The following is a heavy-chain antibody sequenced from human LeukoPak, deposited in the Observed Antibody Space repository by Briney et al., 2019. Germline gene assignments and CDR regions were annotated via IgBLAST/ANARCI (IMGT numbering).Heavy chain of an antibody. D-gene: IGHD3-16*01. CDR1: GFSFSTQR. Sequence: LAGGSLRLSCAASGFSFSTQRMHWVRQAPGKGLVWVSYINIDERITGYADSVKGRFTISRDNAKNTLYLQMSNLRAEDTAVYFCARGGGLDVWGQGATVTVSS. J-gene: IGHJ6*02. CDR2: INIDERIT. CDR3: ARGGGLDV. V-gene: IGHV3-74*01.